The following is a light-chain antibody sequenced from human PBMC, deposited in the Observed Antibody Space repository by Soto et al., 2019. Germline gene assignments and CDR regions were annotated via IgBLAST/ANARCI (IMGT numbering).Light chain of an antibody. V-gene: IGLV1-51*01. CDR1: SSKIGNNY. Sequence: QSVLTQPPSVSAAPGQKVTISCSGSSSKIGNNYVSWYQQLPGTAPKLLIYDNNKRPSGIPDRFSGSKSGTSGTLDITGLQTGDEADYYCATWDYSLTGEVFGGGTKVTVL. CDR2: DNN. CDR3: ATWDYSLTGEV. J-gene: IGLJ2*01.